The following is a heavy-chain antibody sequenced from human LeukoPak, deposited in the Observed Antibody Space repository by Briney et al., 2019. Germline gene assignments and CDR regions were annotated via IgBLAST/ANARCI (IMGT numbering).Heavy chain of an antibody. CDR2: IIPIFGTA. CDR1: GGTFSSYA. V-gene: IGHV1-69*05. J-gene: IGHJ4*02. CDR3: AREVGRGFDY. D-gene: IGHD1-26*01. Sequence: GASVKVSCKASGGTFSSYAISWVRQAPGQGLEWMGGIIPIFGTANYAQKLQGRVTMTTDTSMSTAYMEVRSLRSDDTAVYYCAREVGRGFDYWGQGTLLTVSS.